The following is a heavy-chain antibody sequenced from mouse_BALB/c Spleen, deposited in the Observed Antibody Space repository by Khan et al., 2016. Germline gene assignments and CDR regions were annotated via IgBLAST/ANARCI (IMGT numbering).Heavy chain of an antibody. Sequence: VRLQQSGPGLVKPSQSLSLTCTVTGYSITSDYAWNWIRQFPGNKLEWMGYISYSGSTSYNPSLKSRISITRDTSKNQFFLQLNSVTTEDTATYYGARRTGRGDFDYWGQGTTLTVSS. CDR2: ISYSGST. V-gene: IGHV3-2*02. CDR3: ARRTGRGDFDY. J-gene: IGHJ2*01. D-gene: IGHD4-1*01. CDR1: GYSITSDYA.